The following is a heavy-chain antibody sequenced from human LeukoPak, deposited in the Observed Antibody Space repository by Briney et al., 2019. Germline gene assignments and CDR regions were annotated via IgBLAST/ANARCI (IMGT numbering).Heavy chain of an antibody. Sequence: SQTLSLTCTVSGGSISSGGYYWSWIRQPPGKGLEWIGYIYHSGSTYYNPSLKSRVTISVDRSKNQFSLKLSSVTAADTAVYYCASIAAADTVDAFDIWGQGTMVTFSS. J-gene: IGHJ3*02. V-gene: IGHV4-30-2*01. CDR1: GGSISSGGYY. CDR2: IYHSGST. CDR3: ASIAAADTVDAFDI. D-gene: IGHD6-13*01.